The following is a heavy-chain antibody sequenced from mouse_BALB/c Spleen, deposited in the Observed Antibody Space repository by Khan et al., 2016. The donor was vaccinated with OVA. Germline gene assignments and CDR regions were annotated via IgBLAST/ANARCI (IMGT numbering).Heavy chain of an antibody. J-gene: IGHJ3*01. D-gene: IGHD1-1*01. CDR2: ISSGGDYT. Sequence: EVELVESGGGLVKPGRPLKLSCTTSGFTFSTYAMSWVRQTPEKRLEWVATISSGGDYTYYPDSVKGRFTISRDNAKSTLYLHMSSLGSEDTAMYYFARHNYGPFAYWGQGTLVTVSA. CDR1: GFTFSTYA. V-gene: IGHV5-9-3*01. CDR3: ARHNYGPFAY.